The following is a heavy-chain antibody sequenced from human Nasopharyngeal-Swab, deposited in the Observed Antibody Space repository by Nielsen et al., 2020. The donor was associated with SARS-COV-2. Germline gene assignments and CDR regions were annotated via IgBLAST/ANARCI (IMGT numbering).Heavy chain of an antibody. CDR3: ARSPQTALTARASGYFDL. CDR2: INHSGST. J-gene: IGHJ2*01. V-gene: IGHV4-34*01. D-gene: IGHD4-17*01. Sequence: WIRQPPGKGLEWIGEINHSGSTNYNPSLKSRVTISVDTSKNQFSLKLSSITAADTAVYYCARSPQTALTARASGYFDLWGRGTLVTSPQ.